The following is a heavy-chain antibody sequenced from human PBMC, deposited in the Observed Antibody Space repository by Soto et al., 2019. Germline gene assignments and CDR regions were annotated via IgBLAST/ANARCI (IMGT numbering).Heavy chain of an antibody. CDR3: ARDRTWAPDDAFDI. CDR2: IYYSGST. D-gene: IGHD1-7*01. CDR1: GGSISSYY. Sequence: PSETLSLTCTVSGGSISSYYWSWIRQPPGKGLEWIGYIYYSGSTNYNPSLKSRVTISVDTSKNQFSLKLSSVTAADTAVYYCARDRTWAPDDAFDIWGQGTMVTVSS. J-gene: IGHJ3*02. V-gene: IGHV4-59*01.